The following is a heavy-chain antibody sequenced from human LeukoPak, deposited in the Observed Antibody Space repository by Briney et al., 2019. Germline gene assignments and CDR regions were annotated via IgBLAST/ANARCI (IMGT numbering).Heavy chain of an antibody. J-gene: IGHJ4*02. CDR1: GDSISSSSSY. V-gene: IGHV4-39*07. D-gene: IGHD6-13*01. CDR3: ARVGLSSSWLCPDY. CDR2: IYYSGST. Sequence: PSETLSLTCTVSGDSISSSSSYWGWIRQPPGEGLEWIGSIYYSGSTYYNTSLKSRVTISVDTSKNQFSLKLSSVTAADTAVYYCARVGLSSSWLCPDYWGQGTLVTVSS.